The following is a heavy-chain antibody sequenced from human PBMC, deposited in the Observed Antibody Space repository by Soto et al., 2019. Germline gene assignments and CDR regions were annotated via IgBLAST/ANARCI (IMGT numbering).Heavy chain of an antibody. CDR1: GFTFTNYY. CDR2: INPSGGVT. CDR3: ARDSGDTTLRQWGRSFHY. Sequence: QVQLVQSGAEVKKPGASVKVSCKASGFTFTNYYIHWVRQAPGQGLEWMGLINPSGGVTFYAQKFPGRFTLTRDTSTGTVYMELSNLSSEDTAVYFCARDSGDTTLRQWGRSFHYWGQGTLITVSS. V-gene: IGHV1-46*01. D-gene: IGHD1-1*01. J-gene: IGHJ4*02.